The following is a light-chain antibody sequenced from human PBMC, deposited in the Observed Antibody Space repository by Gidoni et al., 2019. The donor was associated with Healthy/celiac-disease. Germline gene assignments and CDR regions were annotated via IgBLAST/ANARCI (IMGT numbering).Light chain of an antibody. CDR2: GNS. CDR1: SSNTGASFD. CDR3: QSYDNSLSGSGV. J-gene: IGLJ3*02. V-gene: IGLV1-40*01. Sequence: SVLTQPPSVSGAPGQRVTISCTGSSSNTGASFDGHWYPQLPGTAPKLLIYGNSKRPSGVPDRFSGSKSGTSASLAITGLQAEDEADYDCQSYDNSLSGSGVFGGGTKLTVL.